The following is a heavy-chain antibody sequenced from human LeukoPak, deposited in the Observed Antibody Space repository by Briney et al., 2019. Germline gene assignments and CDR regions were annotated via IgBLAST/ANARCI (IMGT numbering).Heavy chain of an antibody. J-gene: IGHJ4*02. CDR3: ARNYDFWSGYHYYLDY. CDR1: GGSISSSSYY. CDR2: IYYSGST. V-gene: IGHV4-39*07. D-gene: IGHD3-3*01. Sequence: PSETLSLTCTVSGGSISSSSYYWGWIRQPPGKGLEWIGSIYYSGSTYYNPSLKSRVTISVDTSKNQFSLRLSSVTAADTAVYYCARNYDFWSGYHYYLDYWGQGTLVTVSS.